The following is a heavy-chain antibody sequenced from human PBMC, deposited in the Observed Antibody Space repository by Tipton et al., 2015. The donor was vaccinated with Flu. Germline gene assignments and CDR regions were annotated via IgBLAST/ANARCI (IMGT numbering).Heavy chain of an antibody. Sequence: TLSLTCTVSGASISSHYWSWIRQPAGKGLEWIGRFYIIGSTKYNPSLKSRVTMSVDTSKNQFSLKLSSVTAADTAVYYCARGPDYYESSGIDHWGQGTLVTVSS. CDR2: FYIIGST. V-gene: IGHV4-4*07. J-gene: IGHJ4*02. CDR1: GASISSHY. D-gene: IGHD3-22*01. CDR3: ARGPDYYESSGIDH.